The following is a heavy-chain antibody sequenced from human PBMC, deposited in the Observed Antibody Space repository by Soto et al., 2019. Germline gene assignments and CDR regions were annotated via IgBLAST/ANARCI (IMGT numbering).Heavy chain of an antibody. V-gene: IGHV3-74*01. CDR3: ARGPRGLYHHDY. CDR1: GFTFSGDW. Sequence: EVQLVESGGGLVQPGGSLRLSCAASGFTFSGDWMHWVRQAAGKGLVWVSRINMDGSSTNYADSVKGRFTISRDNATNTLYLQMNSLRVDDTAVYYCARGPRGLYHHDYWGQGALVTVSS. CDR2: INMDGSST. J-gene: IGHJ4*02. D-gene: IGHD2-2*01.